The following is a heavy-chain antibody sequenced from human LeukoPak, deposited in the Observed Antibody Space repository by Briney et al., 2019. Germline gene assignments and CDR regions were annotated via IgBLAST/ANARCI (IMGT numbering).Heavy chain of an antibody. CDR3: ARGTEYDILTGYGHYYGMDV. CDR1: GYTFTRYG. J-gene: IGHJ6*02. CDR2: ISAYNGNT. Sequence: ASVKVSCKASGYTFTRYGISWVRQAPGQGLEWMGWISAYNGNTKYAEKFRGRVTLTTDTSTSTGYMEVTGLRSDDTAVYYCARGTEYDILTGYGHYYGMDVWGQGTTVTVSS. V-gene: IGHV1-18*01. D-gene: IGHD3-9*01.